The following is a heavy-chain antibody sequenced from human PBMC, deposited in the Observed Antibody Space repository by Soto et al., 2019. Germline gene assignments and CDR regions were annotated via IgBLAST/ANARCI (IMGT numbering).Heavy chain of an antibody. J-gene: IGHJ6*02. CDR1: GGTFSSYA. D-gene: IGHD6-13*01. Sequence: SVKVSCKASGGTFSSYAISWVRQAPGQGLEWMGGIIPIFGTANYAQRFQGRVTITADESTSTAYMELSSLRSEDTAVYYCGRSWYYYYGMDVWGQGTTVTVSS. CDR3: GRSWYYYYGMDV. CDR2: IIPIFGTA. V-gene: IGHV1-69*13.